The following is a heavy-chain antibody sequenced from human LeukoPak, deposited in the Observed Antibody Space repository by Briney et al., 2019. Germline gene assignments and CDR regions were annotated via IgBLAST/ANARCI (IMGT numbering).Heavy chain of an antibody. Sequence: GGSQRLSCAASGFTFINYWMTWVRQAPGKGLEWVANIKQDGSEKYYVDSVKGRFTISRDNAKNSLYLQMNSLRVEDTAIYYCAREPFSTFWDGIDYWGQGTLVTVSS. CDR1: GFTFINYW. V-gene: IGHV3-7*01. CDR3: AREPFSTFWDGIDY. J-gene: IGHJ4*02. D-gene: IGHD1-26*01. CDR2: IKQDGSEK.